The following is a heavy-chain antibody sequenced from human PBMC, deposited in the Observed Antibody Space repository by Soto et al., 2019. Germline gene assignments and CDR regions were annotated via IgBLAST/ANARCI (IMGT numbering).Heavy chain of an antibody. CDR3: ARDRGVERFDY. V-gene: IGHV3-7*01. CDR2: IKQDGSEK. CDR1: GFTFSNYW. J-gene: IGHJ4*02. D-gene: IGHD1-1*01. Sequence: EVHLVESGGDLVQPGGSLRLSCATSGFTFSNYWMSWVRQAPGKGLEWVANIKQDGSEKYYVDSVKRRFTISRDNAKSSLYLQVNSLSAEDTAVYYCARDRGVERFDYWGQGTLVTVSS.